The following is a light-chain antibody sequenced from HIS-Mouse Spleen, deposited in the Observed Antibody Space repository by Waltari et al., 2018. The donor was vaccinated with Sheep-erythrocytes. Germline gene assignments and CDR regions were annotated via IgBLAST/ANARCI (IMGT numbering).Light chain of an antibody. CDR2: EGS. V-gene: IGLV2-23*01. CDR3: SSYAGSNNWV. J-gene: IGLJ3*02. CDR1: RSAVGSYNL. Sequence: QSALTQPASVSGSPGQSITIPCTGPRSAVGSYNLVSWYQQHPGKAPKLMMYEGSKRPSGVSNRFSGSKSGNTASLTISGLQAEDEADYYCSSYAGSNNWVFGGGTKLTVL.